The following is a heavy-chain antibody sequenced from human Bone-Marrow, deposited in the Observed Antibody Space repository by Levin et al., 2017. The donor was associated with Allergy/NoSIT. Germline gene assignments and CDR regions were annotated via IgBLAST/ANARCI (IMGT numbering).Heavy chain of an antibody. D-gene: IGHD6-19*01. CDR1: GFTFSNYG. CDR3: AKDLGRSNGWTKPTYDDY. J-gene: IGHJ4*02. V-gene: IGHV3-23*01. Sequence: VASVKVSCAASGFTFSNYGMTWVRQAPGKGLEWVSSFTDTGGTYYADSVKGRFTISRDNSKNTLYLEMNSLRAEDTAVYYCAKDLGRSNGWTKPTYDDYWGQGTLVTVSS. CDR2: FTDTGGT.